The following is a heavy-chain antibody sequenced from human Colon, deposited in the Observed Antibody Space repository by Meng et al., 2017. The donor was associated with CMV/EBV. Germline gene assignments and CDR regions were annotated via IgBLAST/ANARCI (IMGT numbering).Heavy chain of an antibody. V-gene: IGHV4-59*01. CDR2: FSNSGGS. D-gene: IGHD5-18*01. Sequence: GSLRLSCTVSGGSINSDYWTWVRQPPGKGLEWIGFFSNSGGSLYNPSLESRAFISGDTSKSQFSLRLDSLTSADTALSSCARLHRGFSNGYGVFDSWSQGTLVTVSS. CDR1: GGSINSDY. J-gene: IGHJ4*02. CDR3: ARLHRGFSNGYGVFDS.